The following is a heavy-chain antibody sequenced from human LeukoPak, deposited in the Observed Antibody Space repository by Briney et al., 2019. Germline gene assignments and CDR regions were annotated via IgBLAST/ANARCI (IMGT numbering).Heavy chain of an antibody. CDR1: GFTFSSYA. J-gene: IGHJ4*02. CDR2: ISDSGGST. Sequence: GGSLRLSCAASGFTFSSYAMSRVRQAPGKGLEWVSAISDSGGSTYYADSVKGRFTISRDNSKNTLYLQMNSLRAEDTAVYYCAKGEKTRPFGGVIDYWGQGTLVTVSS. V-gene: IGHV3-23*01. D-gene: IGHD3-16*02. CDR3: AKGEKTRPFGGVIDY.